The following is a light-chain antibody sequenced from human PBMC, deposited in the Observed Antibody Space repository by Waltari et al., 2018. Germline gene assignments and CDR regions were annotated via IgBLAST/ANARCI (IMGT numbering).Light chain of an antibody. CDR2: AAS. J-gene: IGKJ2*03. CDR1: QSIGSN. Sequence: IQMTQSPSSLSASVGDKVTLTCRASQSIGSNLAWYQQKPGKVPKLLIYAASTLQSEVPSRFSGSGSGTDFTLTISSLQPEDVATYYCQKCDSAPYSFGQGTKVEIK. CDR3: QKCDSAPYS. V-gene: IGKV1-27*01.